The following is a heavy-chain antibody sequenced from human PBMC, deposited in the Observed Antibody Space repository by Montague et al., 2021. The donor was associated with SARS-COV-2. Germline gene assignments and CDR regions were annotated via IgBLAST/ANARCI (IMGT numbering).Heavy chain of an antibody. J-gene: IGHJ4*02. V-gene: IGHV4-39*01. D-gene: IGHD6-19*01. CDR3: ARQRRGGLVSTPRFFDY. Sequence: SETLSLTCTVSGGSISSSSYYWGCIRQPPGKGLEWIGSIYYSGSTYYNPSLKSRVTISVDTSKNQFSLKLSSVTAADTAVYYCARQRRGGLVSTPRFFDYWGQGTLVTVSS. CDR2: IYYSGST. CDR1: GGSISSSSYY.